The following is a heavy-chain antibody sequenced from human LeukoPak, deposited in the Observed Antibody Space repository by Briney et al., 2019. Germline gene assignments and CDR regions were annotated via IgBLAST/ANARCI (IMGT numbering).Heavy chain of an antibody. D-gene: IGHD3-3*01. CDR1: GFTVSSNY. V-gene: IGHV3-53*05. CDR3: ARERARITIFGVATAQFDY. J-gene: IGHJ4*02. CDR2: IYSGGST. Sequence: GGSLRLSCAASGFTVSSNYMSWVRQAPGKGLEWVSVIYSGGSTYYADSVKGRFTISRDNSKNTLYLQMNSLRAEDTAVYYCARERARITIFGVATAQFDYWGQGTLVTVSS.